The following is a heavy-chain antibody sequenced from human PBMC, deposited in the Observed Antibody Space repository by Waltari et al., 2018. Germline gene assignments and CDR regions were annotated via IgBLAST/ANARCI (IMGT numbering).Heavy chain of an antibody. CDR1: GGSISSYY. D-gene: IGHD5-18*01. CDR3: ARVGYLQSYYYYGMDV. J-gene: IGHJ6*02. Sequence: QVQLQESGPGLVKPSETLSLTCPVSGGSISSYYCSWLRQPPGKGLDWIGYIYYSGSTNYNPSLKSRVTISVDTSKNQFSLKLSSVTAADTAVYYCARVGYLQSYYYYGMDVWGQGTTVTVSS. CDR2: IYYSGST. V-gene: IGHV4-59*01.